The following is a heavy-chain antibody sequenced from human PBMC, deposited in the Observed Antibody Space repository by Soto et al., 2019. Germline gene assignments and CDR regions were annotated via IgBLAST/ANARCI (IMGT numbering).Heavy chain of an antibody. V-gene: IGHV1-46*01. CDR2: INPSGGST. J-gene: IGHJ6*02. Sequence: QVQLVQSGAEVKKPGASVKVSCKASGYTFTSYYMHWVRQAPGQGLEWMGIINPSGGSTSYAQKFQGRVTMTRDTSTSTVYMELSSLRSEDTAVYYCASGGREQWSINKVHGMDVWGQGTTVTVSS. D-gene: IGHD6-19*01. CDR1: GYTFTSYY. CDR3: ASGGREQWSINKVHGMDV.